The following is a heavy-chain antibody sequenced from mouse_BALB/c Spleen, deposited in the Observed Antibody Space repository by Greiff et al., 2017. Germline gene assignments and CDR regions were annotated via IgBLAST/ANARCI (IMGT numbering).Heavy chain of an antibody. CDR3: ARGDYYGSVDY. CDR2: IDPANGNT. J-gene: IGHJ2*01. Sequence: DVKLQESGAELVKPGASVKLSCTASGFNIKDTYMHWVKQRPEQGLEWIGRIDPANGNTKYDPKFQGKATITADTSSNTAYLQLSSLTSEDTAVYYCARGDYYGSVDYWGQGTTLTVSS. V-gene: IGHV14-3*02. D-gene: IGHD1-1*01. CDR1: GFNIKDTY.